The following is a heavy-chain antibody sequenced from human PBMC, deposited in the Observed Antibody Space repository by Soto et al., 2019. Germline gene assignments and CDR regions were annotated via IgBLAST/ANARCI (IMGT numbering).Heavy chain of an antibody. Sequence: QVQIEQSGAGVKKPGSSVKVSCKASGGTFSAAAISWVREAAGQGLEWMGGIMPIFRTADYAQKFQGRVTITADESTSTAYLELRSLSSEDTAIYYCARDQDRPQLGGNYYYIMDVWGQGTTVTVSS. D-gene: IGHD3-3*02. CDR1: GGTFSAAA. CDR2: IMPIFRTA. V-gene: IGHV1-69*01. CDR3: ARDQDRPQLGGNYYYIMDV. J-gene: IGHJ6*02.